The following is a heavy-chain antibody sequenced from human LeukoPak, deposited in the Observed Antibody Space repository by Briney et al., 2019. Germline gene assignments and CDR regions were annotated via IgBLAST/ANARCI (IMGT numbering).Heavy chain of an antibody. CDR1: GYTFTSYG. J-gene: IGHJ6*03. CDR2: ISAYNGNT. CDR3: ARQVLWFGELPYYYYMDV. V-gene: IGHV1-18*01. D-gene: IGHD3-10*01. Sequence: ASVKVSCKASGYTFTSYGISWVRQAPGQGLEWMGWISAYNGNTNYAQKLQGRVTISVDTSKNQFSLKLSSVTAADTAVYYCARQVLWFGELPYYYYMDVWGKGTTVTISS.